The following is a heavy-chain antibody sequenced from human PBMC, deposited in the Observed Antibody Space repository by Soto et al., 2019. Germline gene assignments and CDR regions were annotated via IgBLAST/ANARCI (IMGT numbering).Heavy chain of an antibody. CDR1: GFTFSSYA. CDR2: ISYDGSNK. CDR3: ASPHAGIAVAGPDY. Sequence: PGGSLRLSCAASGFTFSSYAMHWVRQAPGKGLEWVAVISYDGSNKYYADSVKGRFTISRDNSKNTLYLQMNSLRAEDTAVYYCASPHAGIAVAGPDYWGQGTLVTVSS. D-gene: IGHD6-19*01. J-gene: IGHJ4*02. V-gene: IGHV3-30-3*01.